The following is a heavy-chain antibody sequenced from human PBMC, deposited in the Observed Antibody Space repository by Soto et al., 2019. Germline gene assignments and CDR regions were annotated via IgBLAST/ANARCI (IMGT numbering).Heavy chain of an antibody. CDR2: ISAYNGNT. Sequence: QVQLVQSGAEVKKPGASVKVSCKASGYTFTSYGISWVRQAPRQGLEWMGWISAYNGNTNYAQKLQGRATMTTDTATSTAYRELRSLRSDATAVYDCARVKGVASWNLGYWGQGTLVTVSS. D-gene: IGHD1-7*01. V-gene: IGHV1-18*01. J-gene: IGHJ4*02. CDR1: GYTFTSYG. CDR3: ARVKGVASWNLGY.